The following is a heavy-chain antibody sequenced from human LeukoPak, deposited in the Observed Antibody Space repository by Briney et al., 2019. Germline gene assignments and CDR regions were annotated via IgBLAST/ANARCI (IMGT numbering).Heavy chain of an antibody. D-gene: IGHD6-13*01. V-gene: IGHV3-9*01. CDR3: TKSPRWAAAPDY. Sequence: GGSLRLSCAASGFTFTDYAMQWVRQAPGKGLEWVSGVSWNSGNIGYAESVKGRFTISRDNAKNSLYLQMNSLRAEDTALYYCTKSPRWAAAPDYWGRGTLVTVSS. CDR1: GFTFTDYA. J-gene: IGHJ4*02. CDR2: VSWNSGNI.